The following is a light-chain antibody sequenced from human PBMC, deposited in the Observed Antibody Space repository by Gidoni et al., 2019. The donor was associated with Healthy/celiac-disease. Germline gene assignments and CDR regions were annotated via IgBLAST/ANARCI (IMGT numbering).Light chain of an antibody. CDR2: GAS. Sequence: DIQLTQSPSSLSASVGDRVTITCRASRGIGIYLNWYQQRPGKAPNLLIYGASRLQSGVPSRCSDSGYEKDFKLAIRSLQTVDCETYYYKQSYDNHSITSGKGSRLEIK. CDR1: RGIGIY. V-gene: IGKV1-39*01. J-gene: IGKJ5*01. CDR3: KQSYDNHSIT.